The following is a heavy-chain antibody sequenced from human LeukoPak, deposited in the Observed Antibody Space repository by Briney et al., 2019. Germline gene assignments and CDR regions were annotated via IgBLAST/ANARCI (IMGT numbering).Heavy chain of an antibody. V-gene: IGHV1-2*02. CDR3: ARVLDYGDFHVDY. CDR1: GYTFTGYY. Sequence: ASVKVSCKASGYTFTGYYMHWVRQAPGQGLEWMGWINPNSGGTNYAQKFQGRDTMTRDTSISTAYMELSRLRSDDTAVYYCARVLDYGDFHVDYWGQGTLVTVSS. J-gene: IGHJ4*02. CDR2: INPNSGGT. D-gene: IGHD4-17*01.